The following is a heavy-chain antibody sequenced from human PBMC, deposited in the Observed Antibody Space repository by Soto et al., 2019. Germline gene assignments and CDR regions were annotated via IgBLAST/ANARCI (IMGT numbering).Heavy chain of an antibody. D-gene: IGHD1-1*01. CDR3: ARERDIDTTRIFDF. CDR1: GYTFTGYY. V-gene: IGHV1-2*02. Sequence: ASLKVSCKASGYTFTGYYFHWVRQATGQGLEWMGWINPNSGGTNYAQKFQGRVTMTRDTSINTVYMELSGLRSDDTAVYFCARERDIDTTRIFDFWGQGTLVTVSS. CDR2: INPNSGGT. J-gene: IGHJ4*02.